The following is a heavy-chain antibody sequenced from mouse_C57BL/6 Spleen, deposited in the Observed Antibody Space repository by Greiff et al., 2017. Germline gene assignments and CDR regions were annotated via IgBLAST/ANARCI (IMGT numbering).Heavy chain of an antibody. CDR3: AINFTGYAMDY. Sequence: VKLVESGPGLVQPSQSLSITCTVSGFSLTSYGVHWVRQSPGKGLEWLGVIWRGGSTDYNAAFMSRLSISKDNSKSQVFFKMNSLQADDTAIYYCAINFTGYAMDYWGQGTSVTVSS. J-gene: IGHJ4*01. CDR1: GFSLTSYG. D-gene: IGHD1-1*01. CDR2: IWRGGST. V-gene: IGHV2-5*01.